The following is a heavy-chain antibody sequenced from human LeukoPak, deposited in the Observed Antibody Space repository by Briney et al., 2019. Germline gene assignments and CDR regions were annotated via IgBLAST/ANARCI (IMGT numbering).Heavy chain of an antibody. Sequence: ASVKVSCKASGYTFTGYYMHWVRQAPGQGLEWMGWINPNSGGTNYAQKFQSRVTMTRDTSISTAYMELSRLRSDDTAVYYCARVSGQLLTPDAFDIWGQGTMVTVSS. CDR1: GYTFTGYY. D-gene: IGHD6-13*01. CDR3: ARVSGQLLTPDAFDI. V-gene: IGHV1-2*02. J-gene: IGHJ3*02. CDR2: INPNSGGT.